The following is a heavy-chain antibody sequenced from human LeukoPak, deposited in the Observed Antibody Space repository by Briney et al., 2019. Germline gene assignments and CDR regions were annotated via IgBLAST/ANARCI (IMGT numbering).Heavy chain of an antibody. CDR1: GFTFSSYA. CDR2: ISYDGSNK. J-gene: IGHJ6*02. D-gene: IGHD6-19*01. Sequence: GGSLRLSCAASGFTFSSYAMHWVRQAPGKGLEWVAVISYDGSNKYYADSVKGRFTISRDNSKNTLYLQMNSLRAEDTAVYYCAKGLTGLGYYYGMDVWGQGTTVTVSS. V-gene: IGHV3-30-3*01. CDR3: AKGLTGLGYYYGMDV.